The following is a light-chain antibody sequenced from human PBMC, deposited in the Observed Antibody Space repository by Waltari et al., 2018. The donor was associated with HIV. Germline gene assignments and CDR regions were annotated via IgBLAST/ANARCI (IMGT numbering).Light chain of an antibody. CDR2: STN. CDR3: VLYMGSGLRV. J-gene: IGLJ3*02. V-gene: IGLV8-61*01. CDR1: SGSVSTTYS. Sequence: QTVVTQEPSFSVSPGGTVTLTCGLSSGSVSTTYSPSWYQQTPGQAPRTLIYSTNSRSSGVPDRFSGSILGNKAALTSTGAQADDESDYSCVLYMGSGLRVFGGGTKLTVL.